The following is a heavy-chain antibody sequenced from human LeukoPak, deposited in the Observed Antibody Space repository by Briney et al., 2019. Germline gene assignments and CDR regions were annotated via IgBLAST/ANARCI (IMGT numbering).Heavy chain of an antibody. V-gene: IGHV3-48*02. CDR2: ISSSSSAI. J-gene: IGHJ4*02. CDR1: GFTFSANS. CDR3: AKDPGLDY. Sequence: PGGSLRLSCAASGFTFSANSMNWVRQAPGKGLDWVSFISSSSSAIYYADSVKGRFTISRDNAKNSLYLQMNSLRDEDTAVYYCAKDPGLDYWGQGTLVTVSS.